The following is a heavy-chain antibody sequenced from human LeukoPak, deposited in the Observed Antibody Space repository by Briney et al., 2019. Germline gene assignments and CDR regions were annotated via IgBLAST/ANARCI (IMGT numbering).Heavy chain of an antibody. V-gene: IGHV3-23*01. CDR2: IFGSGGSA. CDR3: AKTTTGYSSGRYPGWPADS. J-gene: IGHJ4*02. D-gene: IGHD6-19*01. CDR1: GFTFSSYA. Sequence: GGSLRLSCAASGFTFSSYAMHWVRQAPGKGLEWVSGIFGSGGSAHYADSVKGRFTISRDNSKNTVYLQMDSLRAEDTAVYYCAKTTTGYSSGRYPGWPADSWGQGALVTVSS.